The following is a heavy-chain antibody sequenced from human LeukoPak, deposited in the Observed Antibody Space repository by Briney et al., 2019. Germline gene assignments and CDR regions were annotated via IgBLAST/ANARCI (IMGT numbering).Heavy chain of an antibody. CDR2: IIPIFGTA. CDR3: ARTSAGPYSYGPVQFDP. J-gene: IGHJ5*02. D-gene: IGHD5-18*01. CDR1: GGTFSSYA. Sequence: SVKVSCKASGGTFSSYAISGVRQAPGQGLEWMGGIIPIFGTANYAQKFQGRVTITTDESTSTAYLELSSLRSEDTAVYYCARTSAGPYSYGPVQFDPWGQGTLVTVSS. V-gene: IGHV1-69*05.